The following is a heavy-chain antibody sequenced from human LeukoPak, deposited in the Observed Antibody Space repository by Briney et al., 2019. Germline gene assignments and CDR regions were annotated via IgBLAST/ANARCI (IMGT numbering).Heavy chain of an antibody. D-gene: IGHD3-10*01. Sequence: SSETLSLTCTVSGGSISSYYWSWIRQPPGKGLEWIGYIYYSGSTNYNPSLKSRVTISVDTSKNQFSLRLSSVTAADTAVYYCASQRITMVRGAYYYYGMDVWGQGTTVTVSS. CDR2: IYYSGST. CDR3: ASQRITMVRGAYYYYGMDV. J-gene: IGHJ6*02. V-gene: IGHV4-59*12. CDR1: GGSISSYY.